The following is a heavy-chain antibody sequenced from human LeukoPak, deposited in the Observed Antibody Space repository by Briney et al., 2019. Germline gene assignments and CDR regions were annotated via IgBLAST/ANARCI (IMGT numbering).Heavy chain of an antibody. CDR3: AKDRITMVRGVIIGADY. V-gene: IGHV3-43*02. CDR1: GFTFDDYA. CDR2: ISGDGGST. D-gene: IGHD3-10*01. J-gene: IGHJ4*02. Sequence: GGSLRLSCAASGFTFDDYAMHWVRQAPGKGLEWGSLISGDGGSTYYADSVKGRFTISRDNSKNFLYLQMNSLRTEDTALYYCAKDRITMVRGVIIGADYWGQGTLVTVSS.